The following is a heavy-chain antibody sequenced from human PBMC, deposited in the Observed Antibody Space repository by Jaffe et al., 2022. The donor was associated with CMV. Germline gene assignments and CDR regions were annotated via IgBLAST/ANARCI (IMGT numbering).Heavy chain of an antibody. CDR2: ISGSGDSK. J-gene: IGHJ4*02. V-gene: IGHV3-23*01. D-gene: IGHD3-22*01. CDR1: GFTFSNYA. CDR3: AKIHYYDTSGFIES. Sequence: EVHLLESGGGLIQPGGSLRLSCAASGFTFSNYAMTWVRQAPGKGLEWVSSISGSGDSKYYADSVKGRFTISRDNSKNTVSLQMNSLRVEDTAVYYCAKIHYYDTSGFIESWGQGALLTVSS.